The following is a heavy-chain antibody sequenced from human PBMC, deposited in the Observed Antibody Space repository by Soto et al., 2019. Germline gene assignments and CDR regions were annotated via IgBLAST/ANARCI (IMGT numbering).Heavy chain of an antibody. J-gene: IGHJ5*02. D-gene: IGHD3-3*01. CDR3: ARLSYDFWSGYIWFDP. Sequence: PSETLSLTCTVSGGSISSYYWSWIRQPPGKGLECIGYIYYSGSTNYNPSLKSRVTISVDTSKNQFSLKLSSVTAADTAVYYCARLSYDFWSGYIWFDPWGQGTLVTVSS. CDR2: IYYSGST. CDR1: GGSISSYY. V-gene: IGHV4-59*08.